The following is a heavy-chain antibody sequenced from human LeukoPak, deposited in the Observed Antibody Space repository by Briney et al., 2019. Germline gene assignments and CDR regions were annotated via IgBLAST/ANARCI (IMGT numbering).Heavy chain of an antibody. CDR1: GFTVSDNY. J-gene: IGHJ4*02. CDR2: ISGSGTST. Sequence: GGSLRLSCAASGFTVSDNYMSWVRQAPGKGLEWVSGISGSGTSTYYADSVKGRFTISRDNSKNTLYLQMNSLRAEDTAVYYCASRNYYDSSGYYYYYFDYWGQGILVTVSS. CDR3: ASRNYYDSSGYYYYYFDY. D-gene: IGHD3-22*01. V-gene: IGHV3-23*01.